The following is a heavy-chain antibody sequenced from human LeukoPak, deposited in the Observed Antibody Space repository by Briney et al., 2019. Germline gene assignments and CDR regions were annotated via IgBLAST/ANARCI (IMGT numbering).Heavy chain of an antibody. CDR2: FDPEDGET. V-gene: IGHV1-24*01. D-gene: IGHD3-10*01. Sequence: ASVKDSCKVSGYTLTELSMHWVRQAPGKGLEWMGGFDPEDGETICAQKFQGRVTMTEDTSTDTAYMELSSLRSEDTAVYYCATFPLPGRINDYWGQGTLVTVSS. CDR1: GYTLTELS. CDR3: ATFPLPGRINDY. J-gene: IGHJ4*02.